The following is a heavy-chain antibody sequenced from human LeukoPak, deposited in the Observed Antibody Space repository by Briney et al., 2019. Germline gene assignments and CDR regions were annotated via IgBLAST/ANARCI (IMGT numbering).Heavy chain of an antibody. CDR1: GFTFSSYA. CDR2: ISYDGSNK. Sequence: GGSLRLSCAASGFTFSSYAMHWVRQAPGKGLEWVAVISYDGSNKYYADSVKGRFTISRDNSKNTLYLQMNSLRAEDTAVYYCARDLRGYSYGPNFDYWGQGTLVTVSS. CDR3: ARDLRGYSYGPNFDY. J-gene: IGHJ4*02. V-gene: IGHV3-30-3*01. D-gene: IGHD5-18*01.